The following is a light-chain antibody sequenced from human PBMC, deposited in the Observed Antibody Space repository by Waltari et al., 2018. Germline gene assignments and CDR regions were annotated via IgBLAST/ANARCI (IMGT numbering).Light chain of an antibody. V-gene: IGKV5-2*01. CDR1: QDIDDE. J-gene: IGKJ2*01. CDR2: DAT. Sequence: ETTRTRSPAFVSATPPDQVNISCRASQDIDDEMNWYQQKPGEGAIFIIQDATTIVPGIPPRFSGSGYGTDVTLIINSIQSEEVASDFCREHDYSPPHTFGQGTKLEIK. CDR3: REHDYSPPHT.